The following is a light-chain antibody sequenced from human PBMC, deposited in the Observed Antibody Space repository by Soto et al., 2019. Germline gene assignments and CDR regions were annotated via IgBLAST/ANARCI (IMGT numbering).Light chain of an antibody. CDR3: QQSYSTRRT. CDR2: AAS. J-gene: IGKJ3*01. V-gene: IGKV1-39*01. Sequence: DIQMTQSPSSLSASVGDRVTITCRASQSISSYLNGYQQKPGKAPKLLIYAASSLQSGVPSRFSGSGSGTDFTLTISSLQPEDFATYSGQQSYSTRRTFGPGTKVDIK. CDR1: QSISSY.